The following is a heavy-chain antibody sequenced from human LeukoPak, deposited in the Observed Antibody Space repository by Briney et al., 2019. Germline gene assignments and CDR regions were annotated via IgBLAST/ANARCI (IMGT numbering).Heavy chain of an antibody. CDR3: ARRYSNYFFDY. CDR2: IYHSGST. D-gene: IGHD4-11*01. Sequence: PSETLSLTCAVSGYSITSGYYWAWIRQPPGKGLEWIGNIYHSGSTYYNPSLKSRVTISVDTSKTQFSLKLSSVTAADTAVYYCARRYSNYFFDYWGQGALVTVSS. J-gene: IGHJ4*02. V-gene: IGHV4-38-2*01. CDR1: GYSITSGYY.